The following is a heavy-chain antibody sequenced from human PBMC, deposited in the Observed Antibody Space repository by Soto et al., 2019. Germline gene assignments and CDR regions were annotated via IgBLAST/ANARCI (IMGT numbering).Heavy chain of an antibody. Sequence: PSETLSLTCAVYGGSFSGYYWSWIRQPPGKGLEWIGEINHSGSTNYNPSLKSRVTISVDTSKNQFSLKLSSVTAADTAVYYCAKDRLCSGGSCYPSYYYYGMDVWGRGTTVTVSS. CDR2: INHSGST. CDR1: GGSFSGYY. V-gene: IGHV4-34*01. J-gene: IGHJ6*02. D-gene: IGHD2-15*01. CDR3: AKDRLCSGGSCYPSYYYYGMDV.